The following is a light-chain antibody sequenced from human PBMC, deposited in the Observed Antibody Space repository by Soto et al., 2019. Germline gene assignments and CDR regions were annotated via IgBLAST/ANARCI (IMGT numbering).Light chain of an antibody. CDR1: QSVSSY. CDR3: QQRSNWSG. CDR2: DAS. J-gene: IGKJ4*02. Sequence: EIVLTQSPATLSLSPGERATLSCRASQSVSSYLAWYQQKPGQAPRLLIYDASNRATGIPARFSGSGSGTDFTLTISSLEPEDFAVYYCQQRSNWSGFGGGTKVELK. V-gene: IGKV3-11*01.